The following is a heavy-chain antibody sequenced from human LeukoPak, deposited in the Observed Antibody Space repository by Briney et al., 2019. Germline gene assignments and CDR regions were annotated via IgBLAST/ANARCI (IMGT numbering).Heavy chain of an antibody. D-gene: IGHD2-2*01. CDR1: GSTFSSHT. CDR2: IKQDGSEK. V-gene: IGHV3-7*01. CDR3: ARDGGPDIVVVPAAHYYFDY. Sequence: GGSLRLSCAASGSTFSSHTMSWVRQAPGKGLEWVANIKQDGSEKYYVDSVKGRFTISRDNAKNSLYLQMNSLRAEDTAVYYCARDGGPDIVVVPAAHYYFDYWGQGTLVTVSS. J-gene: IGHJ4*02.